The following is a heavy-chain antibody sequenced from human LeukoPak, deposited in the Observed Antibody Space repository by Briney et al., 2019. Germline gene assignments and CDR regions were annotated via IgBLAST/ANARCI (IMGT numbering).Heavy chain of an antibody. CDR2: IYWDDDK. CDR1: GFSLSTSGVS. CDR3: AHRFYDFWSGYTPGYMDV. J-gene: IGHJ6*03. D-gene: IGHD3-3*01. Sequence: SGPTLVKPTQTLTLTCTFSGFSLSTSGVSVGWIRQPPGKALEWLALIYWDDDKRYSPSLKSRLTITKDTSKNQVVLTMTNMDPVDTATYYCAHRFYDFWSGYTPGYMDVWGKGTTVTVSS. V-gene: IGHV2-5*02.